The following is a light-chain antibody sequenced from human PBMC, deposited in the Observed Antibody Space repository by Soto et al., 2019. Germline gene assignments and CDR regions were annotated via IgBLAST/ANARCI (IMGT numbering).Light chain of an antibody. Sequence: QSALTQPASVSGSPGQSITISCTGTSSDVGGYNYVSWYQQHPGKAPKLMIYDVSNRPSGVSNRFSGSKSGNTASLTISGLQAEDEADYYCSSYTSSSTDYVFGNGTNVTVL. CDR2: DVS. J-gene: IGLJ1*01. CDR1: SSDVGGYNY. V-gene: IGLV2-14*01. CDR3: SSYTSSSTDYV.